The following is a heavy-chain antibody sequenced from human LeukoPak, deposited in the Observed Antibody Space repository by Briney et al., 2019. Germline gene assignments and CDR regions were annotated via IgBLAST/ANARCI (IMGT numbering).Heavy chain of an antibody. CDR2: INHSGST. V-gene: IGHV4-39*07. Sequence: SETLSLTCTVSGGSISSSSYYWSWIRQPPGKGLEWIGEINHSGSTNYNPSLKSRVTISVDTSKNQFSLKLSSVTAADTAVYYCARGLDYYGSGSQGYYFDYWGQGTLVTVSS. CDR3: ARGLDYYGSGSQGYYFDY. D-gene: IGHD3-10*01. J-gene: IGHJ4*02. CDR1: GGSISSSSYY.